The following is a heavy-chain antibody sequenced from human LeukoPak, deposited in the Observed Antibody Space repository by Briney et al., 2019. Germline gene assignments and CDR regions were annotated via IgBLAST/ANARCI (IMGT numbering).Heavy chain of an antibody. Sequence: PSETLSPTCTVSGGSLSSHYWSWIRQPPGKGLEWIGCVYYSGSTNYKPSLTSRVTISVDTSKNQFSLKLSSVTAADTAVYYCARYSTGWYDAFDIWGQGTMVTVSS. CDR2: VYYSGST. D-gene: IGHD6-19*01. V-gene: IGHV4-59*11. CDR1: GGSLSSHY. CDR3: ARYSTGWYDAFDI. J-gene: IGHJ3*02.